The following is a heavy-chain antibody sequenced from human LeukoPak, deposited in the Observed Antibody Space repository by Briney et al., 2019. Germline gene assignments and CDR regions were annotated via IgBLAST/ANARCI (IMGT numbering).Heavy chain of an antibody. CDR1: GGSISSSSYY. D-gene: IGHD3-10*01. V-gene: IGHV4-39*07. J-gene: IGHJ4*02. Sequence: SETLSLTCTVSGGSISSSSYYWGWIRQPPGKGLEWIGSIYYSGSTYYNPSLKSRVTISVDTSKNQFSLKLSSDCARQTGSGLFSLPGGQGTLVTVSS. CDR2: IYYSGST. CDR3: SLP.